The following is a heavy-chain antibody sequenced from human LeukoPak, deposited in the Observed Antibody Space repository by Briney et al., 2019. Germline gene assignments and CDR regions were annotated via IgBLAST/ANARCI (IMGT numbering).Heavy chain of an antibody. D-gene: IGHD2-2*01. V-gene: IGHV1-69*05. CDR1: GGTFSSYS. J-gene: IGHJ4*02. CDR2: IIPVFGTA. CDR3: AREGRHCSSTSCFADYFDY. Sequence: GSSVKVSCKASGGTFSSYSISWVRQAPGQGLEWMGGIIPVFGTANYAQKFQGRVTITTDESTSTAYMELSSLRSEDTAVYYCAREGRHCSSTSCFADYFDYWGQGTLVTVSS.